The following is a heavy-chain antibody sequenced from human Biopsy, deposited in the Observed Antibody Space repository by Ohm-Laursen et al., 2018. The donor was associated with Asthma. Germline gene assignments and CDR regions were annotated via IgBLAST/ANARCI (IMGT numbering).Heavy chain of an antibody. CDR3: VRGSSSWHHGPFHYYYGLDV. CDR2: FYYSGTT. CDR1: SGSGGYLRSGNYY. Sequence: TLSLTCSLSSGSGGYLRSGNYYWGWIRQPPGKGLEWIGSFYYSGTTYYNPSLESRVTVPADTTKNHFSLKLTSVTAADTAVYYCVRGSSSWHHGPFHYYYGLDVWGQGTTATVSS. V-gene: IGHV4-39*01. D-gene: IGHD6-13*01. J-gene: IGHJ6*02.